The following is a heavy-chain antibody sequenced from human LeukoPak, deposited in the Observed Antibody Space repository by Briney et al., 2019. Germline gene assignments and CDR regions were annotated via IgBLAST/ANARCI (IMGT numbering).Heavy chain of an antibody. CDR2: INPNSGGT. D-gene: IGHD3-22*01. V-gene: IGHV1-2*02. CDR1: GYTFTGYY. Sequence: VGSVKVSCKASGYTFTGYYMHWVRQAPGQGLEWMGWINPNSGGTNYAQKFQGRVTMTRDTSISTVYMELSSLRSDDTAMYYCARDFYDSSGYYPDAFDIWGQGTMVTVSS. CDR3: ARDFYDSSGYYPDAFDI. J-gene: IGHJ3*02.